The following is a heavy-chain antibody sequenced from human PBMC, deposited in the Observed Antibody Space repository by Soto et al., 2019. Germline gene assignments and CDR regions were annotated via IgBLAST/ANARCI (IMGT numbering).Heavy chain of an antibody. D-gene: IGHD6-19*01. CDR1: GFTFSSYA. V-gene: IGHV3-23*01. CDR2: ISGSGGST. Sequence: EVQLLESGGGLVQPGWSLRLSCAASGFTFSSYAMSWVRQAPGKGLEWVSAISGSGGSTYYADSVKGRFTISRDNSKNKLYMQMNSLRAEDTAVYYCEKIYLWQWLVLGEADYWGQGTLVTVSS. CDR3: EKIYLWQWLVLGEADY. J-gene: IGHJ4*02.